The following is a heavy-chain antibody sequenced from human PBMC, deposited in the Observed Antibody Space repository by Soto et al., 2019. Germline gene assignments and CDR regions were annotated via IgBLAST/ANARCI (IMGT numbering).Heavy chain of an antibody. CDR1: GGSVTNSSYY. CDR3: VSQRTTVPTHAYFDY. J-gene: IGHJ4*02. V-gene: IGHV4-39*01. Sequence: SESLSLTCTFPGGSVTNSSYYWGWIRQSPGKGLEWIGSVYYRGRSYSKSSVKSRVTISVDTSKNRFSLSLNSVTASDTAVYFCVSQRTTVPTHAYFDYWGPGALVTVSS. D-gene: IGHD4-17*01. CDR2: VYYRGRS.